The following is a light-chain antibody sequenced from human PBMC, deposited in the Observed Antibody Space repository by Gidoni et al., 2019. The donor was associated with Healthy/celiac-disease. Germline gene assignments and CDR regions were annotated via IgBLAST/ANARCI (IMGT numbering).Light chain of an antibody. CDR1: QSISSW. Sequence: DIQMTQAPSTLSASVGDRVTITCRASQSISSWLALYQQKPGKATKLLIYKASSLESGVPARFSGSGSGTEFTLTISSLQPDDFATYYYHQYRSFGQGTKLEIK. CDR2: KAS. V-gene: IGKV1-5*03. CDR3: HQYRS. J-gene: IGKJ2*04.